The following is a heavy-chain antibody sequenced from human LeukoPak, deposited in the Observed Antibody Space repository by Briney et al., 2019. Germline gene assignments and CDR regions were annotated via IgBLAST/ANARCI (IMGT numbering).Heavy chain of an antibody. J-gene: IGHJ4*02. CDR1: GFTVSSNY. V-gene: IGHV3-66*03. D-gene: IGHD3-3*01. CDR3: AKDFSAQGYDFWSGSLPDY. Sequence: GGSLRLSCAASGFTVSSNYVSWVRQAPGKGLEWVSVIYTCCSTYYADSVKGRFTVSRANSKNTLYLQMNSLRAEDTAVYYCAKDFSAQGYDFWSGSLPDYWGQGTLVTVSS. CDR2: IYTCCST.